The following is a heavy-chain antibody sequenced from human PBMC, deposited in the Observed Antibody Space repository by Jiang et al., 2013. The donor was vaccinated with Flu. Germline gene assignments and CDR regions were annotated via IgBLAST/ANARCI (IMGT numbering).Heavy chain of an antibody. CDR2: IYYGGST. J-gene: IGHJ4*02. Sequence: PGLVKPSETLSLTCTVSGGSISSYYWSWIRQPPGKGLEWIGYIYYGGSTNYNPSLKSRVTISVDTSKNQFSLKLSSVTAADTAVYYCARDLSGSYFDYWGQGTLVTVSS. CDR1: GGSISSYY. CDR3: ARDLSGSYFDY. V-gene: IGHV4-59*01. D-gene: IGHD1-26*01.